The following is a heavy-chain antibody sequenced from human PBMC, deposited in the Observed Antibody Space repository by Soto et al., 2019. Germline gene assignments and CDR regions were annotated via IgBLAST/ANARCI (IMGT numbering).Heavy chain of an antibody. D-gene: IGHD3-10*01. CDR1: GFTFRTYT. CDR2: IRGFSPYT. Sequence: VGSLRLSCISSGFTFRTYTMNWVRQAPGKGLEWVSGIRGFSPYTFYAESVRGRFTISRDNAKNSLFLQMDSLRAEDTAVYYCARDRGYDAHDYYYNAMDVWGQGTTVTVSS. V-gene: IGHV3-21*01. CDR3: ARDRGYDAHDYYYNAMDV. J-gene: IGHJ6*02.